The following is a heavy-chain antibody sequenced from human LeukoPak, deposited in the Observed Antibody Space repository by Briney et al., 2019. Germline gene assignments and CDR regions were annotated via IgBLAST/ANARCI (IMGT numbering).Heavy chain of an antibody. CDR3: VRGTGY. V-gene: IGHV3-64D*06. J-gene: IGHJ4*02. CDR1: GFTFSTYV. CDR2: ISSNGDNT. Sequence: GGSLRLSCSVSGFTFSTYVMHWVRQAPGKGLEYVSAISSNGDNTYYANSVKGRFTISRDNSKNTLYLQMSSLRADDTAVYYCVRGTGYWGQGTLVTVSS.